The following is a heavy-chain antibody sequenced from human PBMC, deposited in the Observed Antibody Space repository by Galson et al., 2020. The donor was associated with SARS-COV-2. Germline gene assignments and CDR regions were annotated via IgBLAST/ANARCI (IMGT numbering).Heavy chain of an antibody. CDR3: ARGTTVTTNGPSDF. V-gene: IGHV3-30-3*01. D-gene: IGHD4-17*01. Sequence: GGSLRLSCAASGFTFNTYAVHWFRQAPGKGLDWVAVISYDGTNKYYAESVKGRFTISRDNSRNTLSLQMSSLRAEDMAVYYCARGTTVTTNGPSDFWGQGTLVTVST. CDR1: GFTFNTYA. CDR2: ISYDGTNK. J-gene: IGHJ4*02.